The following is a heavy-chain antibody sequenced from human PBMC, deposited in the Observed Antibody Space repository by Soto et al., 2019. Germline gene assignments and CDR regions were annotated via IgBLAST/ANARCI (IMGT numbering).Heavy chain of an antibody. CDR3: AKDYYDSSGSRYFYALAV. V-gene: IGHV3-23*01. D-gene: IGHD3-22*01. J-gene: IGHJ6*02. CDR1: GFTFSSYA. Sequence: GGSLRLSCAASGFTFSSYAMSWVRQAPGKGLEWVSGITGSGVMTYYGDSVRGRLTISRDNSKNTLYLQMNSLRAEDTAVYYCAKDYYDSSGSRYFYALAVWGQGTTVTVSS. CDR2: ITGSGVMT.